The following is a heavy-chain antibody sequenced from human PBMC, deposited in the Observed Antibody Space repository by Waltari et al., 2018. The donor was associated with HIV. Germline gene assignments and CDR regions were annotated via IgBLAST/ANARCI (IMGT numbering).Heavy chain of an antibody. V-gene: IGHV3-7*01. CDR1: GFTFINYW. J-gene: IGHJ4*02. CDR3: AREALYDSSGYYFDY. Sequence: ELQLVESGGGLVQPGGSLRLSCAASGFTFINYWITWVRQAPGKGLEWVANIKQDESEKYYVDSVKGRFTISRDNAKNSLFLQMNSLRAEDTAVYYCAREALYDSSGYYFDYWGQGTLVTVSS. D-gene: IGHD3-22*01. CDR2: IKQDESEK.